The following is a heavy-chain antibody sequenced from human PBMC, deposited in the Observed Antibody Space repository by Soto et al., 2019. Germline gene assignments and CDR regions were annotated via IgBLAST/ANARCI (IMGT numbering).Heavy chain of an antibody. V-gene: IGHV4-39*01. D-gene: IGHD2-15*01. CDR3: ASTKDETLYFDY. CDR1: GDTISITIYY. J-gene: IGHJ4*02. CDR2: IHYSGST. Sequence: QLQLQESGPGLVKPSETLSLTCTVSGDTISITIYYWGWVRQPPGKGLEWIGSIHYSGSTHYNPSLQSRVTISGDPSKKQFSLKLRSVTAADTAVYYCASTKDETLYFDYWGQGTLVTVSS.